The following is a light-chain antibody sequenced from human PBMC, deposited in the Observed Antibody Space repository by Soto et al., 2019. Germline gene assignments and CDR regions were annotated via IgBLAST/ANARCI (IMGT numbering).Light chain of an antibody. Sequence: ENVLTQSPGTLSLSPGERATLSCRASQSVDSSYLAWYQQKPGQAPRLLIYGTSTRATGIPDRFSGSGSETDFTLTINRLEPEDFAVYYCQQYGSSLYTFGQGTKLEIK. CDR1: QSVDSSY. V-gene: IGKV3-20*01. CDR2: GTS. CDR3: QQYGSSLYT. J-gene: IGKJ2*01.